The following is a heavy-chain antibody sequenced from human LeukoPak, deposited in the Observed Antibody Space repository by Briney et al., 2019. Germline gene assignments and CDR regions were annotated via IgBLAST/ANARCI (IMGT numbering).Heavy chain of an antibody. D-gene: IGHD1-26*01. CDR1: GFTFSDYY. CDR3: ARRGGVQWELLEVWHDYFDY. V-gene: IGHV3-11*01. J-gene: IGHJ4*02. Sequence: PGGSLRLSCAASGFTFSDYYMSWIRQAPGKGLEWVSYISSSGSTIYYADSVKGRFTISRDNAKNSLYLQMNSLRAEDTAVYYCARRGGVQWELLEVWHDYFDYWGQGTLVTVPS. CDR2: ISSSGSTI.